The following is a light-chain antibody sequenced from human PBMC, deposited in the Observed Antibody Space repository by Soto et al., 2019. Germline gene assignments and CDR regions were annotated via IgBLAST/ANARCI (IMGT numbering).Light chain of an antibody. CDR3: QQRSNQIT. Sequence: EIVLTQSPCTLSLSPGERATLSCRASQSVSSSYLAGYQQKPGQAPRLLIYGASSRATGIPDRFSGSGSGTDFTLTISSLEPEDFAVYYCQQRSNQITFGQGTRLEIK. CDR1: QSVSSSY. V-gene: IGKV3D-20*02. J-gene: IGKJ5*01. CDR2: GAS.